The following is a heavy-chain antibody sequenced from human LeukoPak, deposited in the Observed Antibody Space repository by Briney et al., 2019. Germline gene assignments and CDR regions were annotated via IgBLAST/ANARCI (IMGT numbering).Heavy chain of an antibody. CDR1: GGSISSYY. CDR2: IYTSGST. CDR3: AREVYSYGYSSYYFDY. Sequence: SETLSLTCTVSGGSISSYYWSWIRQPAGKGLEWIGRIYTSGSTNYNPSLKSRVTMSVDTSKNQFSLKLSSVTAADTAVYYCAREVYSYGYSSYYFDYWARGTLVTVSS. J-gene: IGHJ4*02. D-gene: IGHD5-18*01. V-gene: IGHV4-4*07.